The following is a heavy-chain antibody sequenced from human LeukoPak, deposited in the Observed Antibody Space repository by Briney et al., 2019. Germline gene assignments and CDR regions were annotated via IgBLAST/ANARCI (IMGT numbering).Heavy chain of an antibody. CDR3: TRTAQYTCFDP. Sequence: GGSLRLSCEASGFTFSSYSMSWVRQAPGKGLEWVSAISGSGGTTIYADSVKGRFTISRDNSKNTLYLQMDSLRAEDTAIYYVTRTAQYTCFDPWGQGTLVTVSS. D-gene: IGHD1-7*01. J-gene: IGHJ5*02. V-gene: IGHV3-23*01. CDR2: ISGSGGTT. CDR1: GFTFSSYS.